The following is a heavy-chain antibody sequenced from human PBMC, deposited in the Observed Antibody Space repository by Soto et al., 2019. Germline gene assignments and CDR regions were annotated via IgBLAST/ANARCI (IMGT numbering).Heavy chain of an antibody. CDR1: GGSISSGDHY. CDR3: ARGGHYDSSGDPLRFEY. Sequence: SETLSLTCTVSGGSISSGDHYRNWIRQPPGKGLEWIGYIYNSGSTHYNPSLKSRITISVDTSKNQFSLKLSSVTAADTAVYYCARGGHYDSSGDPLRFEYWGQGTRVTVPS. D-gene: IGHD3-22*01. V-gene: IGHV4-30-4*01. CDR2: IYNSGST. J-gene: IGHJ4*02.